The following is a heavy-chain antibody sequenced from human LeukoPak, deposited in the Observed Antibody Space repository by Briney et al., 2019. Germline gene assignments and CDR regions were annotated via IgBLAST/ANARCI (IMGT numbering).Heavy chain of an antibody. CDR1: GFTFSSCA. V-gene: IGHV3-30-3*01. CDR3: ARDPKSEFSYGWGAFDI. CDR2: ISYDANNI. D-gene: IGHD5-18*01. J-gene: IGHJ3*02. Sequence: GRSLRLSCAASGFTFSSCAMHWVRQAPGKGLEWVAVISYDANNIYYADSVKGRFIISRDNSKNTLYLQMNSLRAEDTAVYFCARDPKSEFSYGWGAFDIWGQGTMVTVSS.